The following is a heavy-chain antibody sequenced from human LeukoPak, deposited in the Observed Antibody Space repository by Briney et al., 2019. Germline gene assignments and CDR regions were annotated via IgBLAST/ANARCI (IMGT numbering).Heavy chain of an antibody. CDR2: ISSSSSYI. V-gene: IGHV3-21*01. CDR3: ARDAEVEHFDWLNPPYYYYYGMDV. D-gene: IGHD3-9*01. J-gene: IGHJ6*02. Sequence: GGSLRLSCAASGFTVSSNYMSWVRQAPGKGLEWVSSISSSSSYIYYADSVKGRFTISRDNAKNSLYLQMNSLRAEDTAVYYCARDAEVEHFDWLNPPYYYYYGMDVWGQGTTVTVSS. CDR1: GFTVSSNY.